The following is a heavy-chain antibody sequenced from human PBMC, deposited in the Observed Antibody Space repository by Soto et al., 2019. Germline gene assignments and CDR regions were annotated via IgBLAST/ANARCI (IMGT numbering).Heavy chain of an antibody. J-gene: IGHJ5*02. D-gene: IGHD3-22*01. CDR1: GGTFSSYT. Sequence: SVKVSCKASGGTFSSYTISWVRQAPGQGLEWMGRIIPILGIANYAQKFQGRVTITADKSTSTAYMELSSLRSEDTAVYYCARSYYDSSGYYAAWRAFDPWGQGTLVTVSS. CDR3: ARSYYDSSGYYAAWRAFDP. V-gene: IGHV1-69*02. CDR2: IIPILGIA.